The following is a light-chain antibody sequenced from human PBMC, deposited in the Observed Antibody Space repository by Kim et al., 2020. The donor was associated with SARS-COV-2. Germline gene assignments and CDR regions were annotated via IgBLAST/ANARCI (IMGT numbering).Light chain of an antibody. CDR1: GSNIADNA. V-gene: IGLV1-36*01. J-gene: IGLJ3*02. Sequence: QSVLTQPPSVSEAPGQRVTISCSGGGSNIADNAVHWYQQVPGKPPRLLIYYDDLLPSGVSGRFSGSRSGTSASLAISELQSEDEADYYCATWDDTLRGWVFGGGTQLTVL. CDR3: ATWDDTLRGWV. CDR2: YDD.